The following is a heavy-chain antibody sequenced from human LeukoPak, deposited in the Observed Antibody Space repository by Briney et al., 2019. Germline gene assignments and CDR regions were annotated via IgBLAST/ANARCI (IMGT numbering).Heavy chain of an antibody. V-gene: IGHV1-69*06. Sequence: SVKVSCKASGGTFSSYAISWVRQAPGQGLEWMGGIIPIFGTANYAQKFQGRVTITADKSTSTAYMELSSLRSEDTAVYYCAREPFTTVVNYFDYWGQGTLVTVSS. D-gene: IGHD4-23*01. CDR2: IIPIFGTA. CDR1: GGTFSSYA. CDR3: AREPFTTVVNYFDY. J-gene: IGHJ4*02.